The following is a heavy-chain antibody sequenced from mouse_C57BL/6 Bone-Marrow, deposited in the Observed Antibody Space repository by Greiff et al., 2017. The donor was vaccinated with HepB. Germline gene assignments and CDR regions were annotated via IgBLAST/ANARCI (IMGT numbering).Heavy chain of an antibody. D-gene: IGHD1-1*01. V-gene: IGHV3-6*01. J-gene: IGHJ4*01. CDR2: ISYDGSN. CDR1: GYSITSGYY. CDR3: ARDYGSSYLLYYYAMDY. Sequence: DVQLQESGPGLVKPSQSLSLTCSVTGYSITSGYYWNWIRQFPGNKLEWMGYISYDGSNNYNPSLKNRISITRDTSKNQFFLKLNSVTTEDTATYYCARDYGSSYLLYYYAMDYWGQGTSVTVSS.